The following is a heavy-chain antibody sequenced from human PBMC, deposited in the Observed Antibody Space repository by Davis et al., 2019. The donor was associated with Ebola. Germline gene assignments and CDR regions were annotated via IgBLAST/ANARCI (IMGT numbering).Heavy chain of an antibody. J-gene: IGHJ4*02. V-gene: IGHV1-2*02. D-gene: IGHD2-2*01. Sequence: ASVKVSCKASGYTFTGYYMHWVRQAPGQGLEWMGWINPNSGGTNYAQKFQGRVTMTRDTSISTAYMELSRLRSDDTAVYYCAREGGGMVVPAAIDYWGQGTLVTVSS. CDR1: GYTFTGYY. CDR3: AREGGGMVVPAAIDY. CDR2: INPNSGGT.